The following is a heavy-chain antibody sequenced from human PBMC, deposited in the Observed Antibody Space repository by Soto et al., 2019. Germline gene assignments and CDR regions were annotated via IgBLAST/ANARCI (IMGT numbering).Heavy chain of an antibody. CDR1: GFSLSDYW. D-gene: IGHD2-2*01. Sequence: PGGSLRLSCAASGFSLSDYWMHWVRQVPGKGLLWVSRISVDGRDTTYADSVKGRFTISRDNAKNTLYLQMDSLRAEDTAVYYCANIYCSSTSCYPRDAFDIWGQGTMVTVSS. J-gene: IGHJ3*02. CDR3: ANIYCSSTSCYPRDAFDI. CDR2: ISVDGRDT. V-gene: IGHV3-74*03.